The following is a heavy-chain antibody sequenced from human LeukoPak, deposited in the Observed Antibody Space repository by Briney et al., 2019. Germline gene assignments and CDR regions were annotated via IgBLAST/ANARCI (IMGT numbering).Heavy chain of an antibody. J-gene: IGHJ6*03. CDR1: GYTFTSYA. CDR3: ARGRGRITMTRGAIYYMDV. D-gene: IGHD3-22*01. V-gene: IGHV1-3*01. Sequence: GASVKVSCKASGYTFTSYAMHWVRQAPGQRLEWMGWISAYNGHTKYAQKVQGRVTMTTDTSTSTAYMELSSLRSEDTAVYYCARGRGRITMTRGAIYYMDVWGKGTTVTISS. CDR2: ISAYNGHT.